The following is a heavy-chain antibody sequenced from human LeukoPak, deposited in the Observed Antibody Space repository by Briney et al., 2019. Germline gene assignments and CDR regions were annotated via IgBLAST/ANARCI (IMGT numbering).Heavy chain of an antibody. J-gene: IGHJ6*02. D-gene: IGHD2-15*01. Sequence: KTGGSLRLSCAASGFTVSSNYMSWVRQAPGKGLEWVSSISSSSSYIYYADSVKGRFTISRDNAKNSLYLQMNSLRAEDTAVYYCAREVGEDVVVAATWSYYYYGMDVWGQGTTVTVSS. CDR2: ISSSSSYI. CDR1: GFTVSSNY. CDR3: AREVGEDVVVAATWSYYYYGMDV. V-gene: IGHV3-21*01.